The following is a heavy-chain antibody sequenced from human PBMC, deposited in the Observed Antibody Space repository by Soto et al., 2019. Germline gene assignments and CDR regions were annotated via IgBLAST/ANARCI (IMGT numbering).Heavy chain of an antibody. CDR3: TTGTWIQLWVPDY. CDR1: GFTFSNAW. J-gene: IGHJ4*02. V-gene: IGHV3-15*01. D-gene: IGHD5-18*01. CDR2: IKRKTDGGTT. Sequence: EVHLVESGGGLVKPGGSLRLSCAASGFTFSNAWMNWVRQTPGKGLEWVGHIKRKTDGGTTDYAAPVKGRFTISRDDSKHTLYLQMHSLKTEDTAVYYCTTGTWIQLWVPDYWGQGTLVTVSS.